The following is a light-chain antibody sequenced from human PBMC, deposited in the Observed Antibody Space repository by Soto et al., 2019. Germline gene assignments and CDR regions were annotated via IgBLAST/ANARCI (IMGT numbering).Light chain of an antibody. V-gene: IGKV3-20*01. J-gene: IGKJ3*01. CDR2: DAS. CDR3: QQYGSSPIT. Sequence: EIVLTQSPDTLSLSPGERATLSCRASQSVRSERLAWYQHKRGQAPRLVIFDASSRATGIPERFNGSGSGTDFTLTITRLEPEDFAVYYCQQYGSSPITFGPGTKVDIK. CDR1: QSVRSER.